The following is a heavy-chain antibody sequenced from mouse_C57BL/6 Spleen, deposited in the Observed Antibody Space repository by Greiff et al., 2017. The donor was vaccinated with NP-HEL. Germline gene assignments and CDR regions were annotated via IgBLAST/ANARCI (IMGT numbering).Heavy chain of an antibody. J-gene: IGHJ4*01. Sequence: EVMLVESEGGLVQPGSSMKLSCTASGFTFSDYYMAWVRQVPEKGLEWVANINYDGSSPYYLDSLKSRFIISSDNAKNILYLQMTNLKSEDTPTYYCVRDMPFTPRARGYYAIDYCGQGTSLTVSS. CDR3: VRDMPFTPRARGYYAIDY. CDR1: GFTFSDYY. V-gene: IGHV5-16*01. CDR2: INYDGSSP. D-gene: IGHD1-1*01.